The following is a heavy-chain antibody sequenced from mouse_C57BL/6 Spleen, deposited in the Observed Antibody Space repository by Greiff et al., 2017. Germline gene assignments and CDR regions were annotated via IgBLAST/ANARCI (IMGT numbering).Heavy chain of an antibody. D-gene: IGHD1-1*01. CDR3: SGSGNYGSSSGWFAD. CDR1: GYTFTDYE. J-gene: IGHJ3*01. Sequence: QVQLQQSGAELVRPGASVTLSCKASGYTFTDYEMHWVKQTPVHGLEWIGAIDPEPGGTAYNQKFKGKAILTADKSSSTAYMELRSLRSEDAAVYYGSGSGNYGSSSGWFADWGQGTLVTVSA. CDR2: IDPEPGGT. V-gene: IGHV1-15*01.